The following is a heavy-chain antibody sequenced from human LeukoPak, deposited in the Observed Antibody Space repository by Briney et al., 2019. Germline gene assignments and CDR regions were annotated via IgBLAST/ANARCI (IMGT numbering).Heavy chain of an antibody. CDR1: GFSFSTYG. D-gene: IGHD3-10*01. CDR2: IRYDGNET. V-gene: IGHV3-30*02. J-gene: IGHJ5*02. Sequence: PGGTRRLSCAASGFSFSTYGMHWVRRAPGKRLEWVTFIRYDGNETYYADSVKGRFTISRDNSNNTVFLQMNSLRAEDTAVYFCAKDWDYGSGSEFDPWGQGTLVIVSS. CDR3: AKDWDYGSGSEFDP.